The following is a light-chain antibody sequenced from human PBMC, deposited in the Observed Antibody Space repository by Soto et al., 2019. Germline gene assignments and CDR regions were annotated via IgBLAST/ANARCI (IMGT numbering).Light chain of an antibody. CDR3: SSFTTSSGLL. CDR2: ELS. J-gene: IGLJ1*01. Sequence: QSGLTQPASGSGSPGQSITISCTGTSGDIGAYNYVCWYQQQSGKATKLIIYELSYRPSCASNPLSGSKSRNSASLTISALPAEHEADSYCSSFTTSSGLLFGLRTK. CDR1: SGDIGAYNY. V-gene: IGLV2-14*01.